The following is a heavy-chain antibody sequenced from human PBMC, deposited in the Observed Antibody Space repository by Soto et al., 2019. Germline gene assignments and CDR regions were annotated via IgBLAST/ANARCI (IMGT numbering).Heavy chain of an antibody. CDR2: ISYDGSNT. CDR1: GFTFRSYT. V-gene: IGHV3-30-3*01. J-gene: IGHJ4*02. Sequence: QVQLVESGGGVVQPGRSLRLSCAASGFTFRSYTMHWVRQAPGKGLEWVAVISYDGSNTFYSDSVRGRFTISRDNSKNTLYLQMNSLRAEDTAVFFCARDPYSATYWGPYFDYWGQGTLVTVSS. CDR3: ARDPYSATYWGPYFDY. D-gene: IGHD1-26*01.